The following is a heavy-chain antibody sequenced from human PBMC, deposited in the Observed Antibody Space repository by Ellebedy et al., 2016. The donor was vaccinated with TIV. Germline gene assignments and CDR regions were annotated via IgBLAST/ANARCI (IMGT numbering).Heavy chain of an antibody. J-gene: IGHJ4*02. CDR2: INSDGSYT. CDR3: ASGVMTTVTTGEDF. D-gene: IGHD4-17*01. V-gene: IGHV3-74*01. CDR1: GFTFSTCR. Sequence: GGSLRLSXAASGFTFSTCRMHWVRQAPGKGLVWVSRINSDGSYTSYAHSVKGRFAISRDNAKNTLYLQMNSLRAEDTAVYYCASGVMTTVTTGEDFWGQGTLVTVSS.